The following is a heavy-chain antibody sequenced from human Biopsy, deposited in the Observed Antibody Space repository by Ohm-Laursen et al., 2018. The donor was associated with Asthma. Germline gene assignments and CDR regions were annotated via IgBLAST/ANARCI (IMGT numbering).Heavy chain of an antibody. Sequence: SETLSLTCTVSGGSIGIYYWGWIRQPPGKGLEYIGYTHYSGTTNTDPSLTGRVTMSVDTSKNQFSLKVTSVTAADTAVYFCARVRGAFYESSVKNALDVWGQGTMVTVSS. CDR2: THYSGTT. D-gene: IGHD3-22*01. J-gene: IGHJ3*01. CDR1: GGSIGIYY. V-gene: IGHV4-59*01. CDR3: ARVRGAFYESSVKNALDV.